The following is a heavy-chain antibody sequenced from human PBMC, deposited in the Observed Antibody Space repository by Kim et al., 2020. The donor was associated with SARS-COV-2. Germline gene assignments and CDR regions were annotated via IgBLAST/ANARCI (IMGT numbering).Heavy chain of an antibody. CDR2: NT. CDR3: ARAWGATYDY. V-gene: IGHV1-3*01. D-gene: IGHD1-26*01. J-gene: IGHJ4*02. Sequence: NTKYSQKFQGRVTITRDTSASTAYMELSSLRSEDTAVYYCARAWGATYDYWGQGTLVTVSS.